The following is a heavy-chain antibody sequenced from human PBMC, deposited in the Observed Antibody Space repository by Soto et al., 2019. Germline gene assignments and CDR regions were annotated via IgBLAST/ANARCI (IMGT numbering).Heavy chain of an antibody. J-gene: IGHJ4*02. V-gene: IGHV3-30*18. CDR2: ISYDGSNK. D-gene: IGHD4-17*01. CDR1: GFTFSSYG. Sequence: QVQLVESGGGVVQPGRSLRLSCAASGFTFSSYGMHWVRQAPGKGLEWVAVISYDGSNKYYADSVKGRFTISRDNSKNTLYLQMNSLRAEDTAVYYCAKATTVTTIDYWGQGTLLTVSS. CDR3: AKATTVTTIDY.